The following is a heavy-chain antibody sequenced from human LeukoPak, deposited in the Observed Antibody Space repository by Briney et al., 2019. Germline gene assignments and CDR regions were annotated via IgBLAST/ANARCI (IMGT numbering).Heavy chain of an antibody. CDR1: GGSISSGGYY. J-gene: IGHJ4*02. V-gene: IGHV4-30-2*01. Sequence: SETLSLTCTVSGGSISSGGYYWSWIRQPPGKGLEWIGYIYHSGSTYYNPSLKSRVTISVDRSKNQFSLKLSSVTAADTAVYHCARDRYYYGSESYYRRYYFDCWGQGTLVTVSS. D-gene: IGHD3-10*01. CDR3: ARDRYYYGSESYYRRYYFDC. CDR2: IYHSGST.